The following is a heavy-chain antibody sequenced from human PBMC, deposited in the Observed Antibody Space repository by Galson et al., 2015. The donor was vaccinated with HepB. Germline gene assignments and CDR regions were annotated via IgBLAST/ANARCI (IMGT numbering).Heavy chain of an antibody. Sequence: SLRLSCAASGFTFSRYSMNWVRQAPGKGLEWVSSISNSSSYIYYADSVKGQFTISRDNAKNSLYLQMNSLRAEDTAVYYCARDPTPGGCSSTSCYAGGDYWGQGTLVTVSS. CDR3: ARDPTPGGCSSTSCYAGGDY. CDR1: GFTFSRYS. D-gene: IGHD2-2*01. CDR2: ISNSSSYI. V-gene: IGHV3-21*01. J-gene: IGHJ4*02.